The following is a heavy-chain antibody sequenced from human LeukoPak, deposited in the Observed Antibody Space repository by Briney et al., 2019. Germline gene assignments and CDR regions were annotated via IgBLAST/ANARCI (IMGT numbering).Heavy chain of an antibody. D-gene: IGHD2-21*02. CDR2: IGTAGDT. CDR3: ARSYCGGDCYFGLGAFDI. V-gene: IGHV3-13*01. Sequence: GGSLRLSCAASGFTFSSYDMHWVRQATGKGLEWVSAIGTAGDTYYPGSVKGRFTISRENAKNSLYLQMNSLRAGDAAVYYCARSYCGGDCYFGLGAFDIWGQGTMVTVSS. J-gene: IGHJ3*02. CDR1: GFTFSSYD.